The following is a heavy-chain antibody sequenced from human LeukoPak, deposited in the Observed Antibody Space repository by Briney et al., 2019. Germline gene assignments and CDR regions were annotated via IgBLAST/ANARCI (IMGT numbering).Heavy chain of an antibody. V-gene: IGHV3-48*03. CDR2: ISHRGGSI. CDR3: VREGYGYNYAFDY. Sequence: PGGSLRLSCSASGFSFSSYEMNWVRQAPGKGLEWVSYISHRGGSIHYADSVKGRFTISRDNAKNSVYLQMNSLRAEDTAIYYRVREGYGYNYAFDYWGQGTLVTVSS. CDR1: GFSFSSYE. D-gene: IGHD5-24*01. J-gene: IGHJ4*02.